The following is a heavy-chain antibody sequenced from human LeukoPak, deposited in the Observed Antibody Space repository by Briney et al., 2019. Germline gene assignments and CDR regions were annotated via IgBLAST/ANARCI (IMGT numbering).Heavy chain of an antibody. D-gene: IGHD6-19*01. J-gene: IGHJ4*02. Sequence: SETLSLTCTVSGGSISSYYWSWIRQPPGKGLEWIGHISYSGNTNHNPSLKSRVTISADTSKNQVSLKLTSVTAADTAVYYCARAVYQWLAFDYWGQGTLVTVFS. CDR3: ARAVYQWLAFDY. CDR1: GGSISSYY. V-gene: IGHV4-59*01. CDR2: ISYSGNT.